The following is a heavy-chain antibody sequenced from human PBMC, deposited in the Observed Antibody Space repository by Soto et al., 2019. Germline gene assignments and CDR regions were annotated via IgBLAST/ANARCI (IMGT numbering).Heavy chain of an antibody. CDR3: ARYGSGECNRGSCYSPFGY. CDR2: IYYSGST. V-gene: IGHV4-30-4*01. CDR1: GRSISSVNYY. J-gene: IGHJ4*02. D-gene: IGHD2-15*01. Sequence: SETLSLTCTVSGRSISSVNYYWSWIRQPPGKGLEWIGYIYYSGSTYYNPSLRSRVTISVDTSKNQFSLKLSSVTAADTAVYYCARYGSGECNRGSCYSPFGYWGQGTLVTVSS.